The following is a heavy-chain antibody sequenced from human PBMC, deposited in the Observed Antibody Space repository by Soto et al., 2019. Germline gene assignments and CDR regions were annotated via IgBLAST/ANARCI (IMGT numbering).Heavy chain of an antibody. Sequence: PAASVKVSCKSSDNTFTHYGINWVRQAPGQGLEWMGWISGYNGNTKYAQKFQDRVTMTADTSTRTAFMEVRSLTSDDTGVYFCAATGGNYFGLDVWGQGTTVTVSS. D-gene: IGHD2-8*02. V-gene: IGHV1-18*01. CDR1: DNTFTHYG. CDR2: ISGYNGNT. CDR3: AATGGNYFGLDV. J-gene: IGHJ6*02.